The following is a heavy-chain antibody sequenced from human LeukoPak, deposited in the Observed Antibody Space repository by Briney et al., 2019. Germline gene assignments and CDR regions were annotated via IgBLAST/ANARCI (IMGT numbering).Heavy chain of an antibody. CDR2: IFPIFGAA. V-gene: IGHV1-69*06. CDR1: RDTFSRST. J-gene: IGHJ4*02. Sequence: SAKVSCKPSRDTFSRSTISWVPQAPGERLEWVGGIFPIFGAANYAQKFQGRVTTTADKSTSTAYMELSSLRSEDTAGYYCADHPGYCCSTSCYLNYWGQGTLVTVSS. D-gene: IGHD2-2*01. CDR3: ADHPGYCCSTSCYLNY.